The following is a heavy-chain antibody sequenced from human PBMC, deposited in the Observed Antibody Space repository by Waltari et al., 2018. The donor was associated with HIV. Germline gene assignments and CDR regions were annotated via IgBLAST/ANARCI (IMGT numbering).Heavy chain of an antibody. CDR2: IYDSGST. CDR1: SGSISSSSSY. V-gene: IGHV4-39*01. CDR3: ANLPFVYFDY. J-gene: IGHJ4*02. Sequence: QVQLQESGPGLVKPSETLSLTCTVSSGSISSSSSYWGWIRQPPGRGLAWIGNIYDSGSTYYNPSLKSRVTISVDTSKNQFSLKLSSVTAADTAVYYCANLPFVYFDYWGQGTLVTVSS.